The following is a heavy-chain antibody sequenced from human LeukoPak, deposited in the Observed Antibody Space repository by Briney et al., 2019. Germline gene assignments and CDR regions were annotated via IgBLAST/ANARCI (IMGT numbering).Heavy chain of an antibody. Sequence: GGSLRLSCAASGFTFSSYAMHWVRQAPGKGLEWVAVISYDGSNKYYADSVKGRFTISRDNSKNTLYLQMNSLRAEDTAVYYCAPKTRDGYNRGAAFDIWGQGTMVTVSS. J-gene: IGHJ3*02. D-gene: IGHD5-24*01. CDR3: APKTRDGYNRGAAFDI. CDR2: ISYDGSNK. CDR1: GFTFSSYA. V-gene: IGHV3-30-3*01.